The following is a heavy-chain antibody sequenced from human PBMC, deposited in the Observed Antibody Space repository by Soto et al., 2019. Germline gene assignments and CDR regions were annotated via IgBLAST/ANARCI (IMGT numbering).Heavy chain of an antibody. D-gene: IGHD1-1*01. Sequence: QITLKESRPTLVEPTQTLTLTCTFSGFSLSTSGVGVGWVRQPPGKALEWLALLYWDDDRRYNPSLNNRLTITKDTSKTQVVLTMTNMGPVDTGTYYCAHYTTNTSVDVWGTGTTVTVSS. CDR2: LYWDDDR. CDR1: GFSLSTSGVG. CDR3: AHYTTNTSVDV. J-gene: IGHJ6*04. V-gene: IGHV2-5*02.